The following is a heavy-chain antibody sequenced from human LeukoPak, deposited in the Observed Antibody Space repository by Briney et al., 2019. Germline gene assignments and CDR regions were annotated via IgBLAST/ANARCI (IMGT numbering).Heavy chain of an antibody. CDR2: IRSGGTYI. CDR1: GFTFSTYS. Sequence: GGSLRLSCAASGFTFSTYSMHWVRQAPGKGLEWVSSIRSGGTYINYADSVKGRFTISRDDAKNSLYLQMNGLRAEDTAVYYCARDGIFDFWGQGTLVTVSS. CDR3: ARDGIFDF. V-gene: IGHV3-21*01. J-gene: IGHJ4*02.